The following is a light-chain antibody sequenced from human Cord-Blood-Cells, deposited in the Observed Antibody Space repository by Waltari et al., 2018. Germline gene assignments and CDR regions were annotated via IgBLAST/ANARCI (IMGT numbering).Light chain of an antibody. V-gene: IGLV2-14*01. Sequence: QSALTPPASVSGSPGQSITISCTGTSSDAGGYNDASWDPQHPGKAPKLMIYDVSNRPSGVSNRFSGSNSGNTASLTISGLQAEDEADYYCSSYTSSSSVVFGGGTKLTVL. J-gene: IGLJ2*01. CDR3: SSYTSSSSVV. CDR1: SSDAGGYND. CDR2: DVS.